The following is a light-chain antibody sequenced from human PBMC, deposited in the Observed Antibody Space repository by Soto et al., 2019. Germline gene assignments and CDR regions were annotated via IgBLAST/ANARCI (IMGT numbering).Light chain of an antibody. CDR1: HAVTNNF. J-gene: IGKJ2*01. CDR3: QQYGSSPGT. CDR2: GAS. Sequence: EIVLTQSPGTLCLSPGERATLSCRASHAVTNNFLAWYQQRPGQAPRLVIYGASSRPAGIPDRFSGSGAGTDFTLSISRLEPEDFAVYFCQQYGSSPGTFGQGTKLEIK. V-gene: IGKV3-20*01.